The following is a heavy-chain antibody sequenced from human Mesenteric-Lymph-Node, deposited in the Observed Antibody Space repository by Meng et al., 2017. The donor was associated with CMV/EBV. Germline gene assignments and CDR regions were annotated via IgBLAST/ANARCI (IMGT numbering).Heavy chain of an antibody. J-gene: IGHJ4*03. CDR3: AKGWTVTAFSIYHFEN. CDR2: SSLDGCTK. V-gene: IGHV3-33*06. D-gene: IGHD4-11*01. CDR1: GFMLNTYD. Sequence: GFMLNTYDMHWVREAPGKGLEWVAGSSLDGCTKLYEDAVKGRLTISRDNSKRTVHLHMNSPRADDTAVYFWAKGWTVTAFSIYHFENWGQGTLVTVSS.